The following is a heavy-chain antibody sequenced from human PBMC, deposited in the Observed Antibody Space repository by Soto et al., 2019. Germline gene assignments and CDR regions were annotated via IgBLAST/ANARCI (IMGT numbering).Heavy chain of an antibody. V-gene: IGHV4-31*03. J-gene: IGHJ6*02. D-gene: IGHD6-13*01. CDR1: GGSISSGGYY. CDR2: IYYSGST. Sequence: SETLSLTCTVSGGSISSGGYYWSWIRQHPGKGLEWIGYIYYSGSTYYNPSLKSRVTISVDTSKNQSSLKLSSVTAADTAVYYCARGYSSSWTVGYYYGMDVWGQGTTVTVSS. CDR3: ARGYSSSWTVGYYYGMDV.